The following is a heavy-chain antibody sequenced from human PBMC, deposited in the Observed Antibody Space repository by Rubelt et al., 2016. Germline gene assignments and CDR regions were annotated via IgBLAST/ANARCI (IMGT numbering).Heavy chain of an antibody. V-gene: IGHV4-38-2*02. D-gene: IGHD4-17*01. CDR1: GYSISSGYY. CDR3: ASASFEYGDPGYYMDI. J-gene: IGHJ6*03. CDR2: IYHSGSS. Sequence: QVQLQESGPRLVKPSETLSLTCTVSGYSISSGYYWGWIRQPPGKGLEWIATIYHSGSSYYNSSLKTRATISVDTSKNQCSLKWSSATAADTAVDYWASASFEYGDPGYYMDIWGKGTPVTVSS.